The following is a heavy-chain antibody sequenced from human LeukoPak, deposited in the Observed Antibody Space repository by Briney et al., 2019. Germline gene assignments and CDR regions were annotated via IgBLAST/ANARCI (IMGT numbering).Heavy chain of an antibody. D-gene: IGHD4-17*01. CDR2: IYYSGST. CDR3: ARRDGDYDGAHFNY. V-gene: IGHV4-59*01. J-gene: IGHJ4*02. Sequence: SETLSLTCTVSGGPISSYYWSWIRQPPGKGLEWIGYIYYSGSTNYNPSLKSRVTISVDTSKNQFSLKLSSVTAADTAVYYCARRDGDYDGAHFNYWGQGNLVTVSS. CDR1: GGPISSYY.